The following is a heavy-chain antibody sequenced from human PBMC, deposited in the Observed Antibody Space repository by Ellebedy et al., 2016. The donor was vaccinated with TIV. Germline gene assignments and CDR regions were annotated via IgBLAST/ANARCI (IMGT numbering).Heavy chain of an antibody. J-gene: IGHJ6*02. V-gene: IGHV4-4*07. CDR3: ARERVDVSMVRGLRYYYYYGIHV. CDR2: IYGSGNT. CDR1: GGSFSGYY. Sequence: SETLSLXXAVYGGSFSGYYWSWIRQPAGKGLEWIGRIYGSGNTNYNPSYNPSLKSRVTMSIDTSNNQFSLKLGSVTAADTAVYYCARERVDVSMVRGLRYYYYYGIHVWGQGTTVTVSS. D-gene: IGHD3-10*01.